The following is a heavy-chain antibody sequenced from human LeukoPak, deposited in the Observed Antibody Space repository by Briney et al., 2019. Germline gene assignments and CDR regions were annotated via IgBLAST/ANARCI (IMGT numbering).Heavy chain of an antibody. V-gene: IGHV3-21*01. J-gene: IGHJ4*02. Sequence: GGSLRLSCAASGFTFSSDSMNWGRQAPGKGLEWVSSISSSSSYIYYADSVKGRFTISGDNAKNSLYLKMNSLRAEDTAVYYCARGLGYFDWLSVDYWGRGTLVTVSS. D-gene: IGHD3-9*01. CDR3: ARGLGYFDWLSVDY. CDR1: GFTFSSDS. CDR2: ISSSSSYI.